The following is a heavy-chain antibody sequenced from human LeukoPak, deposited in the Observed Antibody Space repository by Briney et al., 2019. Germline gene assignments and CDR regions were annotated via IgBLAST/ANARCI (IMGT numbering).Heavy chain of an antibody. V-gene: IGHV4-34*01. CDR2: INHSGST. Sequence: SETLSLTCAVYGGSFSGYYWSWIRQPPGKGLEWIGEINHSGSTNYNPSLKSRVTISVDTSKNQFSLKLSSVTAADTAVYYCARLIDSSRPFDYWGREPWSPSPQ. CDR1: GGSFSGYY. D-gene: IGHD6-19*01. CDR3: ARLIDSSRPFDY. J-gene: IGHJ4*02.